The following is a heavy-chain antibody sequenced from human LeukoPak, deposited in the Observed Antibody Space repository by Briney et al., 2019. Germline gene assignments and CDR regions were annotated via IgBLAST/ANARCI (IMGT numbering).Heavy chain of an antibody. J-gene: IGHJ6*01. Sequence: SETLSLTCTVYGGSFTDYFRTWIRQSPGKGLEWIGEINDYTGGTNYNPSLNSRVSISLEESKNQFSLELRSVTAADTAVYYCARGRIAKIVVVHSFSYGMDVWGQGTTVTVSS. CDR3: ARGRIAKIVVVHSFSYGMDV. CDR1: GGSFTDYF. V-gene: IGHV4-34*01. D-gene: IGHD3-22*01. CDR2: INDYTGGT.